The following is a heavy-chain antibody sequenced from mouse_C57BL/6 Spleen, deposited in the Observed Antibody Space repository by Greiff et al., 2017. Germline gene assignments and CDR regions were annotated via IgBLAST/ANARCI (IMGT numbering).Heavy chain of an antibody. D-gene: IGHD1-1*01. CDR2: ISSGGDYI. V-gene: IGHV5-9-1*02. CDR1: GFTFSSYA. J-gene: IGHJ1*03. CDR3: TVYYYGSSYWYFDV. Sequence: EVKLVESGEGLVKPGGSLKLSCAASGFTFSSYAMSWVRQTPETRLEWVAYISSGGDYIYYADTVKGRFTISRDNARNTLYLQMSSLKSEDTAMYYCTVYYYGSSYWYFDVWGTGTTVTVSS.